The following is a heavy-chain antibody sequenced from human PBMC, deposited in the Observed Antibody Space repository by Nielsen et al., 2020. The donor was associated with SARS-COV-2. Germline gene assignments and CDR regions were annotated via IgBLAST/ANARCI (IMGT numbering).Heavy chain of an antibody. CDR1: GGTFSSYA. J-gene: IGHJ4*02. CDR3: ARGDEAERRYYFDY. V-gene: IGHV1-69*06. CDR2: IIPIFGTA. D-gene: IGHD6-25*01. Sequence: SVKVSCKASGGTFSSYAISWVRQAPGQGLEWMGGIIPIFGTANYAQKFQGRVTITADKSTSTAYMELSSLRSEDTAVYYCARGDEAERRYYFDYWGQGTLVTVS.